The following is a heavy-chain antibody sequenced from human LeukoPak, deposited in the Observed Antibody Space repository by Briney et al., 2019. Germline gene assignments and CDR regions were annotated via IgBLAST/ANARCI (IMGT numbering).Heavy chain of an antibody. D-gene: IGHD6-13*01. CDR2: IIPIFGTA. Sequence: SVKVSCKASGGTFSSYAISWVRQAPGQGLEWMGGIIPIFGTANYAQKFQGRVTITADESTSTAYMELRSLRSDDTAVYYCARADPIAAAGTGNYWGQGTLVTVSS. V-gene: IGHV1-69*13. CDR1: GGTFSSYA. J-gene: IGHJ4*02. CDR3: ARADPIAAAGTGNY.